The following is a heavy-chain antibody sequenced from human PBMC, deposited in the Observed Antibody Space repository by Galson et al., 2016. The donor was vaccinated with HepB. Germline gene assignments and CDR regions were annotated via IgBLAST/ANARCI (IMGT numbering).Heavy chain of an antibody. CDR1: GYTFSTYG. V-gene: IGHV1-18*01. J-gene: IGHJ6*04. Sequence: SVKVSCKASGYTFSTYGITWVRQAPGQGLEWMGWISGYNGITNYAQMLQGRVTMTTDTSTATAFMELRRLGSDDTAVYYCARDKSPIVVVPGANSYYYYYGMDVWGEGTTVTVSS. CDR2: ISGYNGIT. CDR3: ARDKSPIVVVPGANSYYYYYGMDV. D-gene: IGHD2-2*01.